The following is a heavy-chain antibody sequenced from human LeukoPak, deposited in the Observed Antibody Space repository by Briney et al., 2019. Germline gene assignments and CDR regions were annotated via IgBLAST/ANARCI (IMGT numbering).Heavy chain of an antibody. D-gene: IGHD6-19*01. V-gene: IGHV1-18*01. J-gene: IGHJ1*01. CDR1: GYTFTRYG. Sequence: ASVKVSCKASGYTFTRYGISWVRQAPGQGLEWMGWISAYNGNTNYAQKLQGRVTMTTDTSTSTAYMELRSLRSDDTAVYYCARVGDSSGPYEYFQHWGRGTLVTVSS. CDR3: ARVGDSSGPYEYFQH. CDR2: ISAYNGNT.